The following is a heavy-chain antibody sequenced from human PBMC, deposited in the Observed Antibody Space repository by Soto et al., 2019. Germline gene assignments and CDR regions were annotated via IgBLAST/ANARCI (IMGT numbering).Heavy chain of an antibody. CDR2: ISAYNGNT. D-gene: IGHD6-19*01. V-gene: IGHV1-18*01. Sequence: ASVKVSCKASGYTFTSYGISWVRQAPGQGLEWMGWISAYNGNTNYAQKLQGRVTMTTDISTSTAYMELRSLRSDDTAVYYCARDPIAVAGSWFDPWGQGTLVTVSS. CDR1: GYTFTSYG. CDR3: ARDPIAVAGSWFDP. J-gene: IGHJ5*02.